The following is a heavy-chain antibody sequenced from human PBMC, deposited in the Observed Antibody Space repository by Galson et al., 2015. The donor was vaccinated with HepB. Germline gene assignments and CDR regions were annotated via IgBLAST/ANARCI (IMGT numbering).Heavy chain of an antibody. CDR2: IYYSGST. CDR1: GGSISSYY. J-gene: IGHJ4*02. V-gene: IGHV4-59*01. CDR3: ARDFRGYNYYDSSGPLYYFDY. D-gene: IGHD3-22*01. Sequence: ETLSLTCTVSGGSISSYYWSWIRQPPGKGLEWIGYIYYSGSTNYNPSLKSRVTISVDTSKNQFSLKLSSVTAADTAVYYCARDFRGYNYYDSSGPLYYFDYWGQGTLVTVSS.